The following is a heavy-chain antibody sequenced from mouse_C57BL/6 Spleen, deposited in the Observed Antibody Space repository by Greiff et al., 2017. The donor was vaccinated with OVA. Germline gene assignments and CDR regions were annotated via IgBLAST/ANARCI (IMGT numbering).Heavy chain of an antibody. CDR2: IYPRSGNT. CDR1: GYTFTSYG. J-gene: IGHJ1*03. D-gene: IGHD1-1*01. V-gene: IGHV1-81*01. Sequence: QVHVKQSGAELARPGASVKLSCKASGYTFTSYGISWVKQRTGQGLEWIGEIYPRSGNTYYNEKFKGKATLTADKSSSTAYMELRSLTSEDSAVYFCARYAITTVVATSSFDVWGTGTTVTVSS. CDR3: ARYAITTVVATSSFDV.